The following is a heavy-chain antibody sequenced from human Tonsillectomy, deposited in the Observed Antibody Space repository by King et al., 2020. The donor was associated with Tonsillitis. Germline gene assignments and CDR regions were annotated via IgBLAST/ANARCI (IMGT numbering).Heavy chain of an antibody. J-gene: IGHJ5*01. CDR1: GYTFNNYG. Sequence: QLVQSGAEVKKPGASVKVSCNTSGYTFNNYGINWVRQAPGQGLEWMGWISGYNGNKNYAQNLQDRITLTRDTSTNTAYMELRRLRADDPAMFYCASVRREAYCGGDCYSGRWFYSWGQGTLVTVFS. V-gene: IGHV1-18*01. CDR2: ISGYNGNK. CDR3: ASVRREAYCGGDCYSGRWFYS. D-gene: IGHD2-21*02.